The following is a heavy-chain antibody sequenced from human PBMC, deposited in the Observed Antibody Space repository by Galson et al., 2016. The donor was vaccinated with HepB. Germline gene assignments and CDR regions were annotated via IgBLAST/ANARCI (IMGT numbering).Heavy chain of an antibody. J-gene: IGHJ4*02. V-gene: IGHV1-69*13. D-gene: IGHD2-21*02. CDR3: ARDYGDDAYHFDY. Sequence: SVKVSCKASGGTFSTYAISWLRQAPGQGLEWMGGIIPIFGTANYAQNFQGRVRITADESTSTAYMELSSLRSDDTAVYYCARDYGDDAYHFDYWGQGTLVTVSS. CDR2: IIPIFGTA. CDR1: GGTFSTYA.